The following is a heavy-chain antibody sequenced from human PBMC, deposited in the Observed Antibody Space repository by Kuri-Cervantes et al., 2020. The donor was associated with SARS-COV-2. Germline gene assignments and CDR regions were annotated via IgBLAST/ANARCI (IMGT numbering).Heavy chain of an antibody. V-gene: IGHV4-38-2*01. CDR2: IYHSGST. CDR3: ARIVNYSKGNWNYGYYYYMDV. CDR1: GYSISSGYY. D-gene: IGHD1-7*01. J-gene: IGHJ6*03. Sequence: ESLKISCAVSGYSISSGYYWGWIRQPPGKGLEWIGSIYHSGSTNYNPSLKSRVTISVDTSKNQFSLKLSSVTAADTAVYYCARIVNYSKGNWNYGYYYYMDVWGKGTTVTVSS.